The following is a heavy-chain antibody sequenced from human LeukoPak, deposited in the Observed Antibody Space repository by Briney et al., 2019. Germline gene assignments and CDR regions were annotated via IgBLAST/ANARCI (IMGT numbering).Heavy chain of an antibody. V-gene: IGHV4-61*03. D-gene: IGHD3-16*01. Sequence: PSGTLSLTCNVSGVSIRTSTYYWNWIRQSPGTGLEWIGCVSDTGTTKYNPSLKSRVTISVDTSKNHFSLILMSVTAADTAVYYCARGYYEPFQSWGQGTLVTVSS. CDR3: ARGYYEPFQS. J-gene: IGHJ4*02. CDR2: VSDTGTT. CDR1: GVSIRTSTYY.